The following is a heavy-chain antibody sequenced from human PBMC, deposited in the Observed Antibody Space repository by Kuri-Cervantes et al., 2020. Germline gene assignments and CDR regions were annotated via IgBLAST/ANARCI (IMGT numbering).Heavy chain of an antibody. J-gene: IGHJ4*02. Sequence: GSLRLSCTVSGGSFSSTSYYWGWIRQPPGKGLEWIGSIYHSGSTYYNPSLKSRVTMSVDTSKNQFSLKMSSVTAADTAVYYCARALGGAYSRGIDYWGQGTLVTVSS. CDR3: ARALGGAYSRGIDY. D-gene: IGHD2-21*01. CDR2: IYHSGST. V-gene: IGHV4-39*07. CDR1: GGSFSSTSYY.